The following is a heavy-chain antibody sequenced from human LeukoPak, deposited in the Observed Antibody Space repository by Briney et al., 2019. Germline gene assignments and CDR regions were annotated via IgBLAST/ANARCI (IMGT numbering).Heavy chain of an antibody. CDR1: GGSISSRSYY. CDR2: IYYSGST. J-gene: IGHJ4*02. CDR3: ARITGLGESPDY. D-gene: IGHD3-10*01. V-gene: IGHV4-39*01. Sequence: PSETLSLTCTVFGGSISSRSYYWGWIRQPPGKGLEWIGSIYYSGSTYYNPSLKSRVTIYVDTSKNQISLKLNSVTAADTAVYYCARITGLGESPDYWGQGTLVTVSS.